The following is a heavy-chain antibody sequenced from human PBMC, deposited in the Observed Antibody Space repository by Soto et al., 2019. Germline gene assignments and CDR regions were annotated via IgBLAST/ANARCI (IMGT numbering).Heavy chain of an antibody. V-gene: IGHV5-51*01. CDR2: IYPGDSDT. J-gene: IGHJ6*02. Sequence: GESLKISCKGSGYSFTSYWIGWVRQMPGKGLEWMGIIYPGDSDTRYSPSFQGQVTISADKSISTAYLQWSSLKASDTTMYYCARLGYYGSGSHSYYYYGMDVWGQGTTVTVSS. CDR3: ARLGYYGSGSHSYYYYGMDV. CDR1: GYSFTSYW. D-gene: IGHD3-10*01.